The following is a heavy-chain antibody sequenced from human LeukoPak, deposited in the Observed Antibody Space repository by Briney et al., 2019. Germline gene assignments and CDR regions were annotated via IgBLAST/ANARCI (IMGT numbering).Heavy chain of an antibody. D-gene: IGHD2-15*01. CDR3: ARGGDCSGGSCYHY. Sequence: GASVKVSCKASGYTFTGYYMHWVRQAPGQGLEWMGRIIPILGITNSAQKFQGRVTITADKSTTTAYMELSSLRSEDTAVYYCARGGDCSGGSCYHYWGQGTLVTVSS. CDR1: GYTFTGYY. J-gene: IGHJ4*02. CDR2: IIPILGIT. V-gene: IGHV1-69*04.